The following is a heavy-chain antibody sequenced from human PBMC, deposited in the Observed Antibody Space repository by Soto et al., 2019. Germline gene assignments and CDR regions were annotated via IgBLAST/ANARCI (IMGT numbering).Heavy chain of an antibody. Sequence: ASVKVSCKASGYTFTSYDINWVRQATGQGLEWMGWMNPNSGNTGYAQKFQGRVTMTRNTSISTAYMELSSLRSEDTAVYYCASHSHDCSSTSCYGDAFDIWGQGTMVTVSS. CDR1: GYTFTSYD. J-gene: IGHJ3*02. CDR2: MNPNSGNT. V-gene: IGHV1-8*01. D-gene: IGHD2-2*01. CDR3: ASHSHDCSSTSCYGDAFDI.